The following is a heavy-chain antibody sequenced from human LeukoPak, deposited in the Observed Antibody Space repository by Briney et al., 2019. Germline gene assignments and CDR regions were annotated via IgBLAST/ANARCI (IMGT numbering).Heavy chain of an antibody. D-gene: IGHD6-6*01. J-gene: IGHJ4*02. Sequence: PSETLSLTCTVSGGSISSYYWSWIRQPPGKGLEWIGSIYHSGSTYYNPSLKSRVTISVDTSKNQFSLKLSSVTAADTAVYYCAREFPLSTSIAARHFDYWGQGTLVTVSS. CDR1: GGSISSYY. V-gene: IGHV4-39*07. CDR3: AREFPLSTSIAARHFDY. CDR2: IYHSGST.